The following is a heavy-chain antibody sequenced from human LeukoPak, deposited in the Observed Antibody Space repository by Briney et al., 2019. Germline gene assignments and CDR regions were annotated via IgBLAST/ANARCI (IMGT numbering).Heavy chain of an antibody. Sequence: GRSLRLSCAASGFTFSSYGMHWVRQAPGKGLEWVAVISYDGSNKYYADSVKGRFTISRDNSKNTLYLQMNSLRAEDTAVYYCAKMDTAMVEYFDYWGQGTLVTVSS. J-gene: IGHJ4*02. D-gene: IGHD5-18*01. CDR2: ISYDGSNK. V-gene: IGHV3-30*18. CDR3: AKMDTAMVEYFDY. CDR1: GFTFSSYG.